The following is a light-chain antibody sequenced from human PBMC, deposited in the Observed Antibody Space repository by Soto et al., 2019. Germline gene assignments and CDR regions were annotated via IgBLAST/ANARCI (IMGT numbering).Light chain of an antibody. Sequence: EIVMTQSPGTLSVSPGERATLSCRVSQGIGTNLAWYQQRPGQAPRLLIYAASSRATDIPARFTGRGSGTEFTLTISSLQSEDFAVYFCQQYNNWPLYTFGQGTKLEI. V-gene: IGKV3-15*01. J-gene: IGKJ2*01. CDR3: QQYNNWPLYT. CDR2: AAS. CDR1: QGIGTN.